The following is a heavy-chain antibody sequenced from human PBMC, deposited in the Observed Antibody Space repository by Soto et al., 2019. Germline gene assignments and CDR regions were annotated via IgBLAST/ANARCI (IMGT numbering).Heavy chain of an antibody. CDR1: GGTFSSYT. Sequence: QVQLVQSGAEVKKPGSSVKVSCKASGGTFSSYTISWVRQAPGQGLEWMGRIIPILGIANYAQKFQGRVTIPADKSTRTAYMERSSLRSEDTAVYYCASPPGYSSGSTWGGWFDPWGQGTLVTVSS. CDR3: ASPPGYSSGSTWGGWFDP. CDR2: IIPILGIA. V-gene: IGHV1-69*02. D-gene: IGHD6-19*01. J-gene: IGHJ5*02.